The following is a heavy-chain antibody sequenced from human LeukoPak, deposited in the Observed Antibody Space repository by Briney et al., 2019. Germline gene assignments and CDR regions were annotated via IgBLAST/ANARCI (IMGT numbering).Heavy chain of an antibody. Sequence: GASVKVSCKASGYTFTGYYMHWVRQAPGQGLEWMGWINPNSGGTNYAQRFQGRVTMTRDTSISTAYMELSRLRSDDTAVYYCARVHGDYLWYYMDVWGKGTTVTISS. D-gene: IGHD4-17*01. CDR1: GYTFTGYY. CDR2: INPNSGGT. CDR3: ARVHGDYLWYYMDV. V-gene: IGHV1-2*02. J-gene: IGHJ6*03.